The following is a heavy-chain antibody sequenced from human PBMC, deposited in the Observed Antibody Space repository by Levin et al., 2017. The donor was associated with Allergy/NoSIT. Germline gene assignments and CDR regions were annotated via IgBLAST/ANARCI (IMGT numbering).Heavy chain of an antibody. CDR2: VDPKNGDT. CDR1: GYGFSTYE. V-gene: IGHV1-8*01. J-gene: IGHJ4*02. Sequence: GESLKISCKTSGYGFSTYEMHWVRQATGQGLEWMGWVDPKNGDTDYALKFQGRVTMTTDTSTRTAYLEMTALTPEDTAVYYCAIGVRDWGRGTAVTVS. CDR3: AIGVRD.